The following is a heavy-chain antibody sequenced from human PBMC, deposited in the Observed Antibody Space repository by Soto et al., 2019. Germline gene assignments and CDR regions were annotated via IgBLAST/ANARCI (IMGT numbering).Heavy chain of an antibody. CDR3: AKRGHSISWYWFDP. D-gene: IGHD6-13*01. Sequence: EVQLLESGGGLVQPGGSLRLSCAASAFTFTNDAMSWDRQAPGKGLEWVSSISGSGGSTYYADSVQGRFTISRDNSNNTLYLQMDSLRAEDTAVYFCAKRGHSISWYWFDPWGQGTQVTVSS. J-gene: IGHJ5*02. CDR1: AFTFTNDA. CDR2: ISGSGGST. V-gene: IGHV3-23*01.